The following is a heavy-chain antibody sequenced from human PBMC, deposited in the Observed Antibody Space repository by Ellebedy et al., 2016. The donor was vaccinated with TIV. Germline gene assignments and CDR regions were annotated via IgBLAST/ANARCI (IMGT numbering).Heavy chain of an antibody. Sequence: GESLKISCAASGFSFSTYGMHWVRQTPGKGLEWVSLIYSNDNTYYGDAVRGRFTISRDTSSNTLYIQMNSLRAEDTAVYYCVRDLHWSYFDWGQGTLVTVSS. D-gene: IGHD1-26*01. CDR1: GFSFSTYG. V-gene: IGHV3-53*01. J-gene: IGHJ4*02. CDR3: VRDLHWSYFD. CDR2: IYSNDNT.